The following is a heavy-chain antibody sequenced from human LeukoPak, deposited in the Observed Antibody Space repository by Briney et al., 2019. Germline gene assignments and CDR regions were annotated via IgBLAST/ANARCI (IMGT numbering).Heavy chain of an antibody. V-gene: IGHV3-21*01. CDR1: GFIFSSYT. CDR2: ISSSSTYT. J-gene: IGHJ5*02. CDR3: AREMGFDP. Sequence: RTGGSLRLSCAASGFIFSSYTMNWVRQAPGKGLEWVSSISSSSTYTYYAGSVKGRFTISRDNAKNSLYLQMSSLRAEDSGVYYCAREMGFDPWGQGTLVTVSS. D-gene: IGHD1-26*01.